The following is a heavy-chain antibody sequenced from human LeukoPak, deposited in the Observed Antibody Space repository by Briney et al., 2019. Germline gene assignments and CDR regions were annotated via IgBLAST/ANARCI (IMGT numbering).Heavy chain of an antibody. D-gene: IGHD3-3*01. Sequence: GGSLRLSCAASGFTFSSYWMSWVRQAPGKGLEWVANIKKDGSEKYYVDPVKGRFTISRDNAKNSLYLQMNSLRAEDTAVYYCARLREIPVFGVVTKSTSYFDYWGQGTLVTVSS. J-gene: IGHJ4*02. CDR1: GFTFSSYW. CDR2: IKKDGSEK. V-gene: IGHV3-7*01. CDR3: ARLREIPVFGVVTKSTSYFDY.